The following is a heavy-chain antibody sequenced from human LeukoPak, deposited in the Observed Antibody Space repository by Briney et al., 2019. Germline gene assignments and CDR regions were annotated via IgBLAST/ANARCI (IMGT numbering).Heavy chain of an antibody. D-gene: IGHD1-26*01. Sequence: GGSLRLSCAASGFTLKDAWMSSVRQAPGKGLEWVGRIKSKGGGETTDYAAPVKGRFTISRDDSKETLYLQMVSLKTEDTAVYYGSWERSFYYGMDVWGQGTTVTVSS. CDR2: IKSKGGGETT. V-gene: IGHV3-15*01. CDR3: SWERSFYYGMDV. J-gene: IGHJ6*02. CDR1: GFTLKDAW.